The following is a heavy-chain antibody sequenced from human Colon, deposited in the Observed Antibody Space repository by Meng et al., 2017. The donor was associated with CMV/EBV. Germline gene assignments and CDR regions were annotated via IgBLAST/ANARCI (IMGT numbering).Heavy chain of an antibody. CDR1: GFTFSGYA. CDR2: ISYDGSMK. J-gene: IGHJ4*02. CDR3: ARDSLPSCGGHCFYDY. V-gene: IGHV3-30-3*01. Sequence: GESLKISCAASGFTFSGYAIHWVRQAPGMGLEWVALISYDGSMKYYADSVRGRFTISRDNSNNTVSLQMNSLRAEDTAVYFCARDSLPSCGGHCFYDYWGQGTLVTVSS. D-gene: IGHD2-21*01.